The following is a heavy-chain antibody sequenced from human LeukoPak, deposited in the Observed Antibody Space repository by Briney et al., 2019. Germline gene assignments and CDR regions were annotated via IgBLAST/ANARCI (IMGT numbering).Heavy chain of an antibody. CDR2: IYYSGST. V-gene: IGHV4-59*01. CDR1: GGSISSYY. D-gene: IGHD3-10*01. CDR3: ARGKIWSPVYLSH. J-gene: IGHJ4*02. Sequence: SETLSLTCTVSGGSISSYYWSWIRQPPGKGLEWIGYIYYSGSTNYNPSLKSRVTISVDTSKNQFSLKLSSVTAADTAVYYCARGKIWSPVYLSHWGQGTLVTVSS.